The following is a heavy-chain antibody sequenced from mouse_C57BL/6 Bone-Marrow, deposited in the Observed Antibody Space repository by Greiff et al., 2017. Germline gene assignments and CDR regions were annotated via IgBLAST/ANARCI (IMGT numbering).Heavy chain of an antibody. CDR2: INPYNGGT. Sequence: EVQLQQSGPVLVKPGASVKMSCKASGYTFTDYYMNWVKQSHGKSLEWIGVINPYNGGTSYNQKFKGKATLTVDKSSSTAYMELNSLTSEDSAGYYCARGGNYGYENYFDYWGQGTTRTVSS. CDR1: GYTFTDYY. D-gene: IGHD2-2*01. CDR3: ARGGNYGYENYFDY. V-gene: IGHV1-19*01. J-gene: IGHJ2*01.